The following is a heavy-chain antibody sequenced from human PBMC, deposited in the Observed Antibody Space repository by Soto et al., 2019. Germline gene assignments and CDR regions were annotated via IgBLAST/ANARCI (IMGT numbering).Heavy chain of an antibody. CDR1: GFTFSSFG. V-gene: IGHV3-48*02. Sequence: GGSLRLSCAASGFTFSSFGMNWVRQAPGKGLVWISYISSSSTTMYYADSVKGRITISRDDAKNSLFLQMNTLRDEDTAVYYCARDWRDSYDKWGQGTLVTVSS. CDR3: ARDWRDSYDK. J-gene: IGHJ1*01. CDR2: ISSSSTTM. D-gene: IGHD3-22*01.